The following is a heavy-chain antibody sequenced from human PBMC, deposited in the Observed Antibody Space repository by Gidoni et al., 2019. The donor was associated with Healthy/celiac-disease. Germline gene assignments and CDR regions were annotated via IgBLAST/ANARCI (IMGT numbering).Heavy chain of an antibody. CDR1: GYTFTSYG. D-gene: IGHD2-21*02. J-gene: IGHJ6*02. CDR2: ISAYNGNT. V-gene: IGHV1-18*01. CDR3: ARGNVVVTPILTYYYYGMDV. Sequence: QVQLVQSGAEVKKPGASVKVSCKASGYTFTSYGISWVRQAPGQGLEWMGWISAYNGNTNNAQKLQGRVTMTTDTSTSTAYMELRSLRSDDTAVYYCARGNVVVTPILTYYYYGMDVWGQGTTVTVSS.